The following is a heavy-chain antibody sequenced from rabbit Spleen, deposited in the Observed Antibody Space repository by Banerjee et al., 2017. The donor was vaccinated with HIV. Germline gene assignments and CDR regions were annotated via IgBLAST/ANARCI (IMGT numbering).Heavy chain of an antibody. CDR2: IYTGSRGSI. D-gene: IGHD1-1*01. V-gene: IGHV1S40*01. Sequence: QSLEESGGDLVKPGASLTLTCKASGFSFSTSDCMSWVRQAPGKGPEWIACIYTGSRGSIYYASWAKGRFTITKTSSTTVTLQMTSLTAADTATYFCARDTSTSFSSYGMDLWGPGTLVTVS. CDR1: GFSFSTSDC. CDR3: ARDTSTSFSSYGMDL. J-gene: IGHJ6*01.